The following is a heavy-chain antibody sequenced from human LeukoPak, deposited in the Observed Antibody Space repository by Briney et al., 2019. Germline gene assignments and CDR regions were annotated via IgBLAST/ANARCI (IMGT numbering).Heavy chain of an antibody. D-gene: IGHD3-16*01. J-gene: IGHJ3*02. CDR3: VRDEDSPMLVAFDI. Sequence: GGSLRLSCAASGFTVSSNYMSWVRQAPGKGLVWVSRINSDGSSTGYADSVKGRFTISRDNAKNTLYLQMNSLRAEDTAVYYCVRDEDSPMLVAFDIWGQGTMVTVSS. V-gene: IGHV3-74*01. CDR2: INSDGSST. CDR1: GFTVSSNY.